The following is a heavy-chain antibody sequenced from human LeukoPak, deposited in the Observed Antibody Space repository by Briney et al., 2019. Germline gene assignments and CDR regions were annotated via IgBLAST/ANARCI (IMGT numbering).Heavy chain of an antibody. Sequence: ASVKVSCKASGYTFTGYYMHWVRQAPGQGLEWMGWINPNSGGTNYAQKFQGRVTMTRDTSISTAYMELSRLRSDDTAVYYCAIGSMVTIRRFDYWGQGTLVTVSS. V-gene: IGHV1-2*02. J-gene: IGHJ4*02. CDR2: INPNSGGT. D-gene: IGHD5-18*01. CDR1: GYTFTGYY. CDR3: AIGSMVTIRRFDY.